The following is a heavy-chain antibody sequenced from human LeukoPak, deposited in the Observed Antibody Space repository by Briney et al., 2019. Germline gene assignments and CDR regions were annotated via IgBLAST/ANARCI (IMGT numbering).Heavy chain of an antibody. CDR1: GGSFSGYY. J-gene: IGHJ3*02. CDR2: INHSGST. D-gene: IGHD3-10*01. CDR3: ARGPGSYYLVAFDI. Sequence: SETLSLTCAVYGGSFSGYYWSWLRQPPGKGLEWIGEINHSGSTNYNPSLKSRVTISVDTSKNQFSMKLSSVTAADTAVYYCARGPGSYYLVAFDIWGQGTMVTVSS. V-gene: IGHV4-34*01.